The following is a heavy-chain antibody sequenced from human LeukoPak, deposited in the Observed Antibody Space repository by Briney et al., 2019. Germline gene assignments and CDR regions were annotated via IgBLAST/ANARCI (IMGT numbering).Heavy chain of an antibody. J-gene: IGHJ3*02. Sequence: SEPLSLTCTVSGGSISTYYWSWIRQPPGKGLEYIGYIYYTGSTNYNPSLKSRVTISVDTSKNQFSLKLNSVTAADTAVYYCARMFEYSYGRPAFDIWGQGTMVTVSS. D-gene: IGHD5-18*01. CDR2: IYYTGST. V-gene: IGHV4-59*08. CDR1: GGSISTYY. CDR3: ARMFEYSYGRPAFDI.